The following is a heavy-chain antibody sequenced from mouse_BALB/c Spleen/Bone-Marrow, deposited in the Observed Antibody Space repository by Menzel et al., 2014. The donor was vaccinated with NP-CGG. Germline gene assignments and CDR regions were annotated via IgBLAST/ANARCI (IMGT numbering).Heavy chain of an antibody. V-gene: IGHV1S81*02. J-gene: IGHJ2*01. CDR1: GYTFTSYW. Sequence: VQLQQSGAELVKPGASVKLSCKASGYTFTSYWMHWVKQRPGQGLEWIGEINPSNGRTNYNEKFKSKATLTADKSSSTAYMQLSSLTSDDSAVYYCARSTTTVVATDYWGQGTTLTVSS. CDR2: INPSNGRT. D-gene: IGHD1-1*01. CDR3: ARSTTTVVATDY.